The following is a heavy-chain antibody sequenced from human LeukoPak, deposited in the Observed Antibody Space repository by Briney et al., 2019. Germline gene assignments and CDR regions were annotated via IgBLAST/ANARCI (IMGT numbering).Heavy chain of an antibody. CDR1: GGTFSSYA. J-gene: IGHJ6*03. CDR2: IIPIFGTA. Sequence: SVKVSCKASGGTFSSYAISWVRQAPGQGLEWMGGIIPIFGTANYAQKFQGRVTITTDESTSTAYMELSSLRSEDTAVYYCARAPPASSCIAARPDRGGCYYYYYYMDVWGKGTTVTVS. D-gene: IGHD6-6*01. CDR3: ARAPPASSCIAARPDRGGCYYYYYYMDV. V-gene: IGHV1-69*05.